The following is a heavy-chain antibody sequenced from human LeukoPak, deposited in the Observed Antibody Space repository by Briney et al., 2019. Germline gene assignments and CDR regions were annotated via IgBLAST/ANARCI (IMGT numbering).Heavy chain of an antibody. CDR2: INPSSGST. D-gene: IGHD6-13*01. CDR1: GYTFTSYY. V-gene: IGHV1-46*01. CDR3: ASNDHIAAAGTKAEYFQH. J-gene: IGHJ1*01. Sequence: ASVKVSCKASGYTFTSYYMHWVRQAPGQGLEWMGIINPSSGSTSYAQKFQGRVTMTRDTSTSTVYMELSSLRSEDTAVYYCASNDHIAAAGTKAEYFQHWGQGTLVTVSS.